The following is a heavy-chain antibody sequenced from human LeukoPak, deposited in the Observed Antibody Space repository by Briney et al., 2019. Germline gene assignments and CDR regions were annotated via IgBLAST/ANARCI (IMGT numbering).Heavy chain of an antibody. CDR2: IYYSGST. V-gene: IGHV4-59*01. Sequence: SETLSLTCTVSGGSISSYYWSWIRHPPGKGLEWIGYIYYSGSTNYNPSLKSRVTISVDTSKNQFSLKLSSVTAADTAVYYCARGLAMGAFDIWGQGTMVTVSS. CDR1: GGSISSYY. D-gene: IGHD5-18*01. CDR3: ARGLAMGAFDI. J-gene: IGHJ3*02.